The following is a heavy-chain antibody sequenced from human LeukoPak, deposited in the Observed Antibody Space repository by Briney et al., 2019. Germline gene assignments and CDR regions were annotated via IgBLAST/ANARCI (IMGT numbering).Heavy chain of an antibody. CDR1: GGSISSGGYY. V-gene: IGHV4-30-2*01. CDR3: ARARYSSSSLIDC. D-gene: IGHD6-6*01. Sequence: SQTLSLTCTVSGGSISSGGYYWSCIRQPPGRDLEWIGYIYHSGYTYYNPSLKSRITISADWSNNQFSLRLNSVTAADTAVYYCARARYSSSSLIDCWGQGTLVTVSS. J-gene: IGHJ4*02. CDR2: IYHSGYT.